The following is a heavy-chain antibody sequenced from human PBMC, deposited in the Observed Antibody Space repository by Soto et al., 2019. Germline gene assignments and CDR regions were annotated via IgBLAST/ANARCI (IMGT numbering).Heavy chain of an antibody. D-gene: IGHD1-7*01. J-gene: IGHJ5*02. CDR3: ARDRKYNWNYDWFEP. Sequence: GGSLRLSCAASGFTLSSYAMSWVLQAPGKGLEWVSAITGSSSYIYYADSVKGRFTISRDNAKNSLYLQMNSLRAEDTAVYYCARDRKYNWNYDWFEPWGQGTLVTVSS. CDR2: ITGSSSYI. CDR1: GFTLSSYA. V-gene: IGHV3-21*01.